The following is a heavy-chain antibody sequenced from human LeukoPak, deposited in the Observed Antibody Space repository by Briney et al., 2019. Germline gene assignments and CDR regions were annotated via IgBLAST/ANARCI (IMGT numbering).Heavy chain of an antibody. CDR2: INPNTGDT. Sequence: ASVTVSCKTSGYTFTSYSISWVRQAPGQGLEWIGWINPNTGDTNYAPKFQGRVTMIKDTSTNSAYMELNKLTSDDTAVYYCGRGNKSFDPWGQGTLVTVSS. V-gene: IGHV1-2*02. J-gene: IGHJ5*02. CDR3: GRGNKSFDP. CDR1: GYTFTSYS.